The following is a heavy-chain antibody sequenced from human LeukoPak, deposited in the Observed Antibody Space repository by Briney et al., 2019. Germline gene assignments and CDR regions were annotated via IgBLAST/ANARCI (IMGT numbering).Heavy chain of an antibody. Sequence: GSLRLSCAASGFTFSSYSMNWVRQAPGKGLEWVSSISSSSSYIYYADSVRGRFTISRDNAKNSLYLQMNSLRAEDTAVYYCARDFRPLPGTYYYDSSGYYFDYWGQGTLVTVSS. V-gene: IGHV3-21*01. J-gene: IGHJ4*02. D-gene: IGHD3-22*01. CDR3: ARDFRPLPGTYYYDSSGYYFDY. CDR2: ISSSSSYI. CDR1: GFTFSSYS.